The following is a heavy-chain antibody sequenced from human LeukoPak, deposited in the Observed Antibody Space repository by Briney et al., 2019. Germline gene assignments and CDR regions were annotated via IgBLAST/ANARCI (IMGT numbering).Heavy chain of an antibody. CDR1: GFTFSDYY. V-gene: IGHV3-11*01. CDR2: ISSSGSTI. CDR3: AKDPRLPPYWFDP. J-gene: IGHJ5*02. Sequence: PGGSLRLSCAASGFTFSDYYMSWIRQAPGKGLEWVSYISSSGSTIYYADSVKGRFTISRDNSKNTLYLQMNSLRAEDTAVYYCAKDPRLPPYWFDPWGQGTLVTVSS. D-gene: IGHD3-16*01.